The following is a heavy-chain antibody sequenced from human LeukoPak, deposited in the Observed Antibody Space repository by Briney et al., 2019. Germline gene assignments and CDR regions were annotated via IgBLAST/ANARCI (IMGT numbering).Heavy chain of an antibody. V-gene: IGHV3-48*02. J-gene: IGHJ4*02. CDR2: ISSGSSII. Sequence: GDSLRLPCSPSGFNYNRYSMNWVRQAPGMGLGWVSYISSGSSIIYYASSVKGRFTISRDNGNISLSLQTNSLRDEDTAVYYCARDDYWGQGTLVTVSS. CDR3: ARDDY. CDR1: GFNYNRYS.